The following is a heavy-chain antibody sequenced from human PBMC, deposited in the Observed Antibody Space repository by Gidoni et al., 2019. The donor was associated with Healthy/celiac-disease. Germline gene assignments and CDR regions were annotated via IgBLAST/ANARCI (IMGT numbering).Heavy chain of an antibody. V-gene: IGHV3-23*01. CDR2: ISGSGGST. Sequence: EVQLLGSGEGLVQPGGSLRLSYAPSGFTFSSYAMSWVRPAPGKGLVWVSAISGSGGSTYYADSVKGRFTISRDNSKNTLYLQMNSLRAEDTAVYYCAITLQEGKGGFDYWGQGTLVTVSS. CDR3: AITLQEGKGGFDY. CDR1: GFTFSSYA. J-gene: IGHJ4*02. D-gene: IGHD3-10*01.